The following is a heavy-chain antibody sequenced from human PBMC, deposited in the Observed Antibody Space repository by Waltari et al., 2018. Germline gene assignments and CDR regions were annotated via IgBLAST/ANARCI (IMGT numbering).Heavy chain of an antibody. V-gene: IGHV4-4*02. J-gene: IGHJ4*02. CDR3: ARWGIAAAGYYFDY. D-gene: IGHD6-13*01. CDR2: IYHSGST. CDR1: GGSIRRSTW. Sequence: QVQLQESGPGLVKPSGTLSLTCAVSGGSIRRSTWWSWVRQPPGKGMEWIGEIYHSGSTNYNPSLKSRVTISVDKSKNQFSLKLSSVTAADTAVYYCARWGIAAAGYYFDYWGQGTLVTISS.